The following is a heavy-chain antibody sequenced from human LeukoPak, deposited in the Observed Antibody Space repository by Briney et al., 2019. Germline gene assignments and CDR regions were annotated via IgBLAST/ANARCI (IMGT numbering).Heavy chain of an antibody. V-gene: IGHV1-2*02. CDR2: INPNSGGT. J-gene: IGHJ4*02. CDR3: ARSGYDTQNYFDY. Sequence: GASVKVSCKASGYTFTGYYMHWVRQAPGQGLEWMGWINPNSGGTNYAQKFQGRVTMTRDTSISTAYMELSRLRSDDTAVYYCARSGYDTQNYFDYWGQGTLVTVSS. CDR1: GYTFTGYY. D-gene: IGHD5-12*01.